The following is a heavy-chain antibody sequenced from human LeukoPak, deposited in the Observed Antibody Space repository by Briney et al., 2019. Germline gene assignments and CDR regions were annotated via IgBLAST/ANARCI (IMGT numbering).Heavy chain of an antibody. CDR2: ITRT. CDR3: AKEAYDSSGYYYGYFQH. CDR1: GFDFNRHA. J-gene: IGHJ1*01. D-gene: IGHD3-22*01. Sequence: GGSLRLSCAASGFDFNRHAMSWVRQAPGKGLEWLSGITRTGGSVKGRFAISRDNSKNMLYLQLSDLRAEDTAIYYCAKEAYDSSGYYYGYFQHWGQGTLVTVSS. V-gene: IGHV3-23*01.